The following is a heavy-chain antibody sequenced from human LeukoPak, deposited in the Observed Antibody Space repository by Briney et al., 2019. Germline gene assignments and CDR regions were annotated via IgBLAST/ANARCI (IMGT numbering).Heavy chain of an antibody. D-gene: IGHD1-26*01. J-gene: IGHJ3*02. CDR2: ISSSSSIT. V-gene: IGHV3-48*02. CDR3: AGNKSGSHAARGAVIDI. Sequence: GGSLRLSCVASGFTFSSYTMNWVRKAPGKGLEWISYISSSSSITYYADSVKGRFSISRDNAKNSLYLQMDSLRDDDTAVYYCAGNKSGSHAARGAVIDICGQGAMVTVSS. CDR1: GFTFSSYT.